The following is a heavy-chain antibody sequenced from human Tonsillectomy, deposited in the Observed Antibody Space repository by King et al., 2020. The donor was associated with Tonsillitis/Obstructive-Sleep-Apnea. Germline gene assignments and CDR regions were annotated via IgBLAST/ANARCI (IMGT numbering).Heavy chain of an antibody. CDR3: AGERSGRGSWAYNWFDP. J-gene: IGHJ5*02. CDR1: GGTFSSYG. V-gene: IGHV1-69*06. D-gene: IGHD3-10*01. CDR2: IVPMVGTA. Sequence: VQLVQSGAEVKKPGSSVKVSCKASGGTFSSYGISWVRQAPGQGLEWMGRIVPMVGTAQYTQRFAQKFQDRVTFTADKSTSTAYMELSSLSTEDTAVFYWAGERSGRGSWAYNWFDPWGQGTLVTVSS.